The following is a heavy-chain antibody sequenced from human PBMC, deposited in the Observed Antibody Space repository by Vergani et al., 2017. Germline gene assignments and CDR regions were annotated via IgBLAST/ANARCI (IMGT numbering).Heavy chain of an antibody. CDR3: ARWRSGCELQLDAFDI. CDR1: GGSISSGSYY. D-gene: IGHD1-26*01. V-gene: IGHV4-61*02. CDR2: IYTSGST. J-gene: IGHJ3*02. Sequence: QVQLQESGPGLVKPSQTLSLTCTVSGGSISSGSYYWTWIRQPAGKGLEWIGRIYTSGSTHYNPSLKSRVTISVDTSTNQFSLKLSSVTAADTAVYYCARWRSGCELQLDAFDIWGQGTMVTVSS.